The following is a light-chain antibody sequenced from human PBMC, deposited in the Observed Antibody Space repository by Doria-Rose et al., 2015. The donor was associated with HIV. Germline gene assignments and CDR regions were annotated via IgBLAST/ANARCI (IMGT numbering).Light chain of an antibody. CDR3: QQSFSTPRT. CDR2: AAS. J-gene: IGKJ1*01. CDR1: QNINRF. Sequence: DIRMTQSPSSLSASVGDRVTITCRASQNINRFLNWYQQKPGKVPKVLIYAASSMQSGVPSRFSGSGSVTDFTLTISSLQPEDFATYYCQQSFSTPRTFGQGTKVETK. V-gene: IGKV1-39*01.